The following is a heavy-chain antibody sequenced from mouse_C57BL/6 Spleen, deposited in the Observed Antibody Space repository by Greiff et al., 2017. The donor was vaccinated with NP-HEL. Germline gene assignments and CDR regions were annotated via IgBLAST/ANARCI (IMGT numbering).Heavy chain of an antibody. CDR1: GYAFSSSW. D-gene: IGHD1-1*01. CDR3: AIGGTYYGSSYGYFDV. V-gene: IGHV1-82*01. Sequence: VQLQQSGPELVKPGASVKISCKASGYAFSSSWMNWVKQRPGKGLEWIGRIYPGDGDTNYNGKFKGKATLTADKSSSTAYMQLSSLTSEDSAVYFCAIGGTYYGSSYGYFDVWGTGTTVTVSS. J-gene: IGHJ1*03. CDR2: IYPGDGDT.